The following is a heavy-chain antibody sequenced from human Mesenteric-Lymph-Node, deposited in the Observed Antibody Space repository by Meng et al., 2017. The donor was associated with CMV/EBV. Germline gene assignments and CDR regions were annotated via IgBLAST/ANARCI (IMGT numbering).Heavy chain of an antibody. CDR3: AREESNDALTGSYCFDP. Sequence: YTFTGYQMHWVRPAAGQGLEWMGIINPSNGLTNYAQRFEGRLTITRDTSTSTLYMELSSLRSEDTAVYFCAREESNDALTGSYCFDPWGQGTLVTVSS. CDR2: INPSNGLT. CDR1: YTFTGYQ. J-gene: IGHJ5*02. D-gene: IGHD3-9*01. V-gene: IGHV1-46*01.